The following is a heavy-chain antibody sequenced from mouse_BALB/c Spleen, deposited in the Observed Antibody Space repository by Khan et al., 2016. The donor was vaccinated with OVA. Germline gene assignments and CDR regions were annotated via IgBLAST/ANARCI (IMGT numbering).Heavy chain of an antibody. V-gene: IGHV3-2*02. CDR3: ARTARIKY. D-gene: IGHD1-2*01. CDR1: GYSITSGYG. CDR2: ISYSGST. Sequence: EVQLQESGPGLVKPSQSLSLTCTVTGYSITSGYGWNWIRQFPGNKLEWMGYISYSGSTNYNPSLKSRISITRDTAKNQFYLQLNSVTTEDTATYYWARTARIKYWGQGTTLTVSS. J-gene: IGHJ2*01.